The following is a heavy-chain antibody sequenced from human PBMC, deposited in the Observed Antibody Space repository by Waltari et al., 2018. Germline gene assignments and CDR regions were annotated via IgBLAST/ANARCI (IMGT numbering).Heavy chain of an antibody. J-gene: IGHJ4*02. CDR2: MNPNSGNT. CDR3: AKDRYSIFRLGYYFDY. Sequence: QVQLVQSGAEVKKPGASVKVSCKASGYTFTSYDINWVRQATGQGLEWMGWMNPNSGNTGYAQKFQGRVTMTRNTSISTAYMELSSLRSEDTAVYYCAKDRYSIFRLGYYFDYWGQGTLVTVSS. V-gene: IGHV1-8*01. D-gene: IGHD6-13*01. CDR1: GYTFTSYD.